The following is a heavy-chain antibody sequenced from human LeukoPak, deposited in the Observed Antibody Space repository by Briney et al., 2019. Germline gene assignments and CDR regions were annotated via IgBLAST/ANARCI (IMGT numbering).Heavy chain of an antibody. Sequence: SVKVSCKAPGGTFSSYAISWVRQAPGQGLEWMGRIIPILGIANYAQKFQGRVTITADKSTSTAYMELSSLRSEDTAVYYCARGRFLEWSTDYWGQGTLVTVSS. V-gene: IGHV1-69*04. J-gene: IGHJ4*02. CDR1: GGTFSSYA. CDR3: ARGRFLEWSTDY. D-gene: IGHD3-3*01. CDR2: IIPILGIA.